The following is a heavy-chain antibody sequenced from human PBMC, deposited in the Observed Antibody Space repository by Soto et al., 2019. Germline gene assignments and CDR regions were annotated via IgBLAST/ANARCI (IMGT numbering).Heavy chain of an antibody. V-gene: IGHV1-18*01. CDR1: GYTFSRYG. D-gene: IGHD2-8*01. CDR2: ISGYNGDT. J-gene: IGHJ6*02. CDR3: AKNGQPPYYYYGLDV. Sequence: QGQLVQSGGEVKKSGASVKVSCKASGYTFSRYGISWVRQAPGQGLEWMGWISGYNGDTNYAQKFQGRVTMTIDTSTTTAYMELRSLTSDDTAVYYCAKNGQPPYYYYGLDVGGQGTTGTVSS.